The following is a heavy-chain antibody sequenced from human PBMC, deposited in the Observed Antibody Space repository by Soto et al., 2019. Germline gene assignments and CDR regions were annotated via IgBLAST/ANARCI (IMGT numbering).Heavy chain of an antibody. CDR2: IYWNDDK. J-gene: IGHJ6*02. CDR3: AHRPNWGINGLGA. D-gene: IGHD7-27*01. V-gene: IGHV2-5*01. CDR1: GFSLNTAGGG. Sequence: QITLKESGPTRVKPTQTLTLTCTLSGFSLNTAGGGVVWIRQPPGKALEWLALIYWNDDKRYSPSLNNRLTITRDTSRNQVVLTMTNMATDDTGTYYCAHRPNWGINGLGAWGQGTSVTVSS.